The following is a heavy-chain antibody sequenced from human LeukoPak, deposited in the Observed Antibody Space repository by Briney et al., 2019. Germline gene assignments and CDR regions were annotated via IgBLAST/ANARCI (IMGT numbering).Heavy chain of an antibody. Sequence: GGSLRLSCAASGFTFSSYGMHWVRQAPGKGLEWVSSISSSSSYIYYADSVKGRFTISRDNAKNSLYLQMNSLRAEDTAVYYCARESLSDSSGPDAFDIWGQGTMVTVSS. CDR2: ISSSSSYI. J-gene: IGHJ3*02. V-gene: IGHV3-21*01. CDR3: ARESLSDSSGPDAFDI. D-gene: IGHD6-19*01. CDR1: GFTFSSYG.